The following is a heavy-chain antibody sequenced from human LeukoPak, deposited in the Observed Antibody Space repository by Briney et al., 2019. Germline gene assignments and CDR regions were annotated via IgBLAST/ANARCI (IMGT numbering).Heavy chain of an antibody. CDR1: GGSISSGSYY. J-gene: IGHJ2*01. CDR3: ARDRVATFYWYFDL. Sequence: KASETLSLTCTVPGGSISSGSYYWSWIRQPAGKGLAWIGRIYTSGSTNYNPSLKSRVTISVDTSKNQFSLKLSSVTAADTAVYYCARDRVATFYWYFDLWGRGTLVTVSS. CDR2: IYTSGST. D-gene: IGHD5-12*01. V-gene: IGHV4-61*02.